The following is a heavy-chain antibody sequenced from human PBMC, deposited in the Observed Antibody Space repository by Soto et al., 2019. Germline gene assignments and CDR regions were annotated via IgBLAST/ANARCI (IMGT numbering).Heavy chain of an antibody. CDR1: GFTFSSYS. CDR3: ARDAGRATVTPSYYFDY. J-gene: IGHJ4*02. Sequence: GGSLRLSCAASGFTFSSYSMNWVRQAPGKGLEWVSSISSSSSYIYYADSVKGRFTISRDNAKNSLYLQMNSLRAEDTAVYYCARDAGRATVTPSYYFDYWGQGTLVTVSS. V-gene: IGHV3-21*01. D-gene: IGHD4-17*01. CDR2: ISSSSSYI.